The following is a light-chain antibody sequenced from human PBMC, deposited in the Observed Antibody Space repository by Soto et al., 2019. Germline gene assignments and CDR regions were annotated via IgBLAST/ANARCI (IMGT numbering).Light chain of an antibody. CDR1: QGISNY. CDR2: AAS. J-gene: IGKJ4*01. CDR3: QKYNSAPRT. Sequence: DVQMTQAPSSLSASVGDRVTITCRASQGISNYLAWYQQKPGKVPKLLIYAASILQSGVPSRFSGSGSGTELTLTICRLQHEDVATYYCQKYNSAPRTFGGGTKLEIK. V-gene: IGKV1-27*01.